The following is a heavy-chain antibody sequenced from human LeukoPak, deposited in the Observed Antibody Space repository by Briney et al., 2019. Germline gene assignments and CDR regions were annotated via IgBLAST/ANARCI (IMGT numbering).Heavy chain of an antibody. CDR2: IYSSGST. Sequence: PSETLSLTCTVSGGSISSGSYSWSWIRQPAGKGLEWIGRIYSSGSTNYNPSLKNRVTISVDTSKKQFSLKLSSVTAADTAVYYCARDRGTPDYYDTSGYDYWGQGTLVTVSS. CDR1: GGSISSGSYS. CDR3: ARDRGTPDYYDTSGYDY. V-gene: IGHV4-61*02. D-gene: IGHD3-22*01. J-gene: IGHJ4*02.